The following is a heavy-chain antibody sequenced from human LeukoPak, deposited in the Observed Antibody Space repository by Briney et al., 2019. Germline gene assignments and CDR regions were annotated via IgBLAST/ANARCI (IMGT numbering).Heavy chain of an antibody. V-gene: IGHV3-23*01. CDR3: ARGYYYGSGRTAEYFQH. Sequence: LPGGSLRLSCAASGFTFSSYAMSWVRQAPGKGLEWVSAISGSGGSTYYADSVKGRFTISRDNSKNTLYLQMNSPRAEDTAVYYCARGYYYGSGRTAEYFQHWGQGTLVTVSS. J-gene: IGHJ1*01. D-gene: IGHD3-10*01. CDR1: GFTFSSYA. CDR2: ISGSGGST.